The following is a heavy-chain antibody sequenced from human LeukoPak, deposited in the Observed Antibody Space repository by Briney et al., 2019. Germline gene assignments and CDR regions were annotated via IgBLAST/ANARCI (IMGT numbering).Heavy chain of an antibody. CDR3: ARGGYSSGWYDTLRDDY. D-gene: IGHD6-19*01. Sequence: ASVKVSCKASGGTFSSYAISWVRQAPGQGLEWMGWISAYNGNTNYAQKLQGRVTMTTDTSTSTAYMELRSLRSDDTAVYYCARGGYSSGWYDTLRDDYWGQGTLVTVSS. CDR2: ISAYNGNT. V-gene: IGHV1-18*01. J-gene: IGHJ4*02. CDR1: GGTFSSYA.